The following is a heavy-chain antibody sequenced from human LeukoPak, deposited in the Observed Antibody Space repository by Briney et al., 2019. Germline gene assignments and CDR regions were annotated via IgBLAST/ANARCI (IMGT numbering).Heavy chain of an antibody. CDR1: GFTFSSYA. V-gene: IGHV3-21*01. CDR3: ARDGGSYEYYFDY. Sequence: PGGSLRLSCAASGFTFSSYAMSWVRQAPGKGLEWVSSISGRSSYIYYAGSVKGRFTISRDNAKNSLYLQMNSLRAEDTAVYYCARDGGSYEYYFDYWGQGTLVTVSS. CDR2: ISGRSSYI. J-gene: IGHJ4*02. D-gene: IGHD1-26*01.